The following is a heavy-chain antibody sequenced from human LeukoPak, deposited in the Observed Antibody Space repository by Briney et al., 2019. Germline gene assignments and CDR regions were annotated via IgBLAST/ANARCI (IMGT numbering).Heavy chain of an antibody. CDR2: IWYDGSNK. CDR1: GFTFSTYG. J-gene: IGHJ4*02. D-gene: IGHD4-17*01. V-gene: IGHV3-30*02. Sequence: GGSLRLSCAASGFTFSTYGMHWVRQAPGKGLEWVAVIWYDGSNKYYADSVKGRFTISRDNSKNTLYLQMNSLRAEDTAVYYCAKESGSGDYDSLHFDYWGQGTLVTVSS. CDR3: AKESGSGDYDSLHFDY.